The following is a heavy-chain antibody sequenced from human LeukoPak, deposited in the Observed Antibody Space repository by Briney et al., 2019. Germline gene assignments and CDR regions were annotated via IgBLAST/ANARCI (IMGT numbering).Heavy chain of an antibody. V-gene: IGHV3-21*01. CDR3: ARASGRGFDL. CDR2: ISSSGTDI. Sequence: GGSLRLSCAASGFIFSISMMNWVRQAPGKGLEWVSSISSSGTDIYYADSVKGRFTISRDNAKNSLYLQMNSLRAEDTTVYYCARASGRGFDLWGRGTLVPVSS. CDR1: GFIFSISM. J-gene: IGHJ2*01. D-gene: IGHD3-10*01.